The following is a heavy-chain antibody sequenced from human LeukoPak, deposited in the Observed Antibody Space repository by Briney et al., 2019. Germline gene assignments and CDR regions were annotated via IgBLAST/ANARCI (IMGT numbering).Heavy chain of an antibody. V-gene: IGHV3-73*01. Sequence: GGSLRLSCAASGFTFSGSAMHWVRQASGKGLEWAGRIRSKANSYATAYAASVKGRFTISRDDSKNTAYLQMNSLRTEDTAVYYRTRPSAGGLDYWGQGTLVTVSS. D-gene: IGHD3-16*01. CDR1: GFTFSGSA. J-gene: IGHJ4*02. CDR3: TRPSAGGLDY. CDR2: IRSKANSYAT.